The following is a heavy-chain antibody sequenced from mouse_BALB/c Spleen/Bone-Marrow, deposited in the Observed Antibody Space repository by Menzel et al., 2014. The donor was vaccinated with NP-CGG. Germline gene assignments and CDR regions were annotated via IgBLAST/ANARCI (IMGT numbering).Heavy chain of an antibody. D-gene: IGHD2-14*01. CDR1: GYTFTSSW. CDR2: IHPNSGNT. CDR3: ARGDPYYRYSDY. V-gene: IGHV1S130*01. J-gene: IGHJ2*01. Sequence: VQLQQSGSVLARPGASVKLSCKASGYTFTSSWMHWAKQRPGQGLEWIGEIHPNSGNTNYNEKFKGKATLTVDTSSSTAYVDLSSLTSEDSAVYYCARGDPYYRYSDYWGQGTTLTVSS.